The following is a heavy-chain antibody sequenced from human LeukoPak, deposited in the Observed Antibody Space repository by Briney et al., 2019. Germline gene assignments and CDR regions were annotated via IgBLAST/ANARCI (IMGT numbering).Heavy chain of an antibody. V-gene: IGHV4-39*01. D-gene: IGHD3-10*01. CDR1: GGSVTNSSFS. CDR2: IYSGRN. Sequence: SETLSPTCTVSGGSVTNSSFSWGWIRQPPGKGLRWIGTIYSGRNYYNPSLKSRVTISLDRSRNQFSLKPSAVTAADRAVYYCARQEQRILWFGESHFDYWGQGTLVTVSS. CDR3: ARQEQRILWFGESHFDY. J-gene: IGHJ4*02.